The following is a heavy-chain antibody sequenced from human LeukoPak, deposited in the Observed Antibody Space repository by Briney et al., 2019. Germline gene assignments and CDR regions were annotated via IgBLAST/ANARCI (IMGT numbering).Heavy chain of an antibody. CDR3: ARVGYYYDSSGYYHAFDI. D-gene: IGHD3-22*01. CDR1: GGSISSYY. V-gene: IGHV4-4*07. Sequence: SETLSLTCTVSGGSISSYYRSWIRQPAGKGLEWIGRIYTSGSTNYNPSLKSRVTMSVDTSKNQFSLKLSSVTAADTAVYYCARVGYYYDSSGYYHAFDIWGQGTMVTVSS. J-gene: IGHJ3*02. CDR2: IYTSGST.